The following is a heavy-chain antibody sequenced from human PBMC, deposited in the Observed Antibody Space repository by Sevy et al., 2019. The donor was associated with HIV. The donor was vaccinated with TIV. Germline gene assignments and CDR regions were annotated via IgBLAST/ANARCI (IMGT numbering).Heavy chain of an antibody. V-gene: IGHV1-69*13. D-gene: IGHD4-17*01. CDR2: IIPIFGTA. CDR1: GGTFSSHA. J-gene: IGHJ6*02. Sequence: ASVKVSCKASGGTFSSHAISWVRQAPGQGLEWMGGIIPIFGTANYAQKFQGRVTITADESTSTAYMELSSLRSEDTAVYYCARSTTVTTNYYYYGMDVWGQGTTVTVSS. CDR3: ARSTTVTTNYYYYGMDV.